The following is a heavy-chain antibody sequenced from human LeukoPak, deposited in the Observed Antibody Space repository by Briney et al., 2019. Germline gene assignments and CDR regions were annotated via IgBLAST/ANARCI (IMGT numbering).Heavy chain of an antibody. CDR2: INPSGGST. CDR3: ERDILRVLLGGAFDI. Sequence: ASVKASCKASEHTFTGHYMHCVRPAPEQGLEWMGIINPSGGSTSYAQKFQGRVTMTRDMSTSTVYMELSSLRSEDTGVYYCERDILRVLLGGAFDIWGQGTMVTVSS. J-gene: IGHJ3*02. CDR1: EHTFTGHY. D-gene: IGHD3-3*01. V-gene: IGHV1-46*01.